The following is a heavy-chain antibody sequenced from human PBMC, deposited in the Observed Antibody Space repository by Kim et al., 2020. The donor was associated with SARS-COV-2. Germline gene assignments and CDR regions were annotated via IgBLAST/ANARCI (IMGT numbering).Heavy chain of an antibody. D-gene: IGHD3-22*01. Sequence: GGSLRLSCAASGFTFSSYSMNWVRQAPGKGLECVSSISSSSSYIYYADSVKGRFTISRDNAKNSLYLQMNSLRAEDTAVYYCARDGYCSSTSCYVYYYDSSGYYGLDYWGQGTLVTVSS. CDR2: ISSSSSYI. J-gene: IGHJ4*02. V-gene: IGHV3-21*01. CDR3: ARDGYCSSTSCYVYYYDSSGYYGLDY. CDR1: GFTFSSYS.